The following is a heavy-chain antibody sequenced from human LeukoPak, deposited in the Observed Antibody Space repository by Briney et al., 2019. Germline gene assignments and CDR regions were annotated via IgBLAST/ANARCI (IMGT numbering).Heavy chain of an antibody. D-gene: IGHD2-15*01. CDR2: INPNSGDT. Sequence: ASVKVSCKASGYTFTGYYMHWVRQAPGQGLEWMGWINPNSGDTHYAQKFQGRVTMTRDTSINTAYMELSRLKSDDTAVYYCARDQAFVYCSGGTCYDDYWGQGSLVTVSS. J-gene: IGHJ4*02. CDR3: ARDQAFVYCSGGTCYDDY. V-gene: IGHV1-2*02. CDR1: GYTFTGYY.